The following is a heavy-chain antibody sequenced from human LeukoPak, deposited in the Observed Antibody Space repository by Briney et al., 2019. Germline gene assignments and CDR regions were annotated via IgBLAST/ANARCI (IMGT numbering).Heavy chain of an antibody. J-gene: IGHJ6*02. CDR2: IYCSGST. V-gene: IGHV4-30-4*08. CDR1: GGSISSGGYS. Sequence: PSETLSLTCAVSGGSISSGGYSWSWIRQPPGKGLEWIGYIYCSGSTYYNPSLKSRVTISVDTSKNQFSLKLSSVTAADTAVYYCARDLDYYYGMDVWGQGTTVTVSS. CDR3: ARDLDYYYGMDV.